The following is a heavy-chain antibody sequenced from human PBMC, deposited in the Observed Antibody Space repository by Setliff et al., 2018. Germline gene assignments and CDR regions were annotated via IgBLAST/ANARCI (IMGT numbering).Heavy chain of an antibody. Sequence: GGSLRLSCAASGFTFTNYWINWVRQAPGKGLEWLANIKQDESEKHYVGSVKGRFTISRDNARNSVYLQMNSLRAEDAAVYYCATSDWYAAFDHWGQGTLVTVSS. J-gene: IGHJ4*02. D-gene: IGHD6-19*01. CDR2: IKQDESEK. CDR1: GFTFTNYW. V-gene: IGHV3-7*01. CDR3: ATSDWYAAFDH.